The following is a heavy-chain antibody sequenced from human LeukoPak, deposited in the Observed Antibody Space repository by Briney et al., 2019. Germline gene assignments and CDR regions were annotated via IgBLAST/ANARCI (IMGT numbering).Heavy chain of an antibody. D-gene: IGHD3-22*01. Sequence: ASVKVSCKAPGYTFTSYYMHWVRQAPGQGLEWMGIINPSGGSTSYAQKFQGRVTMTRDTSTSTVYMELSSLRSEDTAVYYCARDRDYYDSSGYYDINWFDPWGQGTLVTVSS. V-gene: IGHV1-46*01. CDR2: INPSGGST. CDR3: ARDRDYYDSSGYYDINWFDP. J-gene: IGHJ5*02. CDR1: GYTFTSYY.